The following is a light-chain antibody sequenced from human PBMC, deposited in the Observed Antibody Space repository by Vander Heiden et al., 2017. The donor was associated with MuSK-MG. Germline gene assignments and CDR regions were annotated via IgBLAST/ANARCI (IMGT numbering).Light chain of an antibody. J-gene: IGLJ3*02. CDR1: KLGDKR. CDR3: QAWDSITVV. CDR2: EDR. V-gene: IGLV3-1*01. Sequence: SSELTQPPSVSVSPGQAVSITCFGDKLGDKRVSWYQQNTGHAPMLVIYEDRRRPVGSPERVSGSNSGTTATLTISGTQASDEADYYWQAWDSITVVFGGGTKLTVL.